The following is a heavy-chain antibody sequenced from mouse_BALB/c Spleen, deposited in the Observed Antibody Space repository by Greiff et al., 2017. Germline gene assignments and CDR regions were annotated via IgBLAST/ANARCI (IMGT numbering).Heavy chain of an antibody. CDR3: ARDSKGRDAMDY. CDR2: INSNGGST. CDR1: GFTFSSYG. Sequence: EVHLVESGGGLVQPGGSLKLSCAASGFTFSSYGMSWVRQTPDKRLELVATINSNGGSTYYPDSVKGRFTISRDNAKNTLYLQMSSLKSEDTAMYYCARDSKGRDAMDYWGQGTSVTVSS. D-gene: IGHD2-5*01. J-gene: IGHJ4*01. V-gene: IGHV5-6-3*01.